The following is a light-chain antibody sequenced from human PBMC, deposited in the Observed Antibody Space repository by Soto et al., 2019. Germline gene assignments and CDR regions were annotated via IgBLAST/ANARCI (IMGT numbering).Light chain of an antibody. V-gene: IGKV3-20*01. Sequence: EIVLTQSPGTLSLSPGERATLSCRASQSVSSSSLAWYQQKPGQAPRLLIYGASSRATGIPDRFSGSGSGTDFTLTISRLEPEDCAVYYCQQYGSSLFIFGPGTKVDIK. CDR2: GAS. CDR3: QQYGSSLFI. J-gene: IGKJ3*01. CDR1: QSVSSSS.